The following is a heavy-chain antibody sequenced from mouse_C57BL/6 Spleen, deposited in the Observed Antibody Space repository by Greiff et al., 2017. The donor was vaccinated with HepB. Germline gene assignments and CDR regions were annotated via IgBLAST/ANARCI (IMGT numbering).Heavy chain of an antibody. CDR1: GYAFTNYL. J-gene: IGHJ2*01. CDR3: ARSDGTYFDY. Sequence: VKLLESGAELVRPGTSVKVSCKASGYAFTNYLIEWVKQRPGQGLEWIGVINPGSGGTNYNEKFKGKATLTADKSSSTAYMQLSSLTSEDSAVYFCARSDGTYFDYWGQGTTLTVSS. CDR2: INPGSGGT. V-gene: IGHV1-54*01. D-gene: IGHD1-1*01.